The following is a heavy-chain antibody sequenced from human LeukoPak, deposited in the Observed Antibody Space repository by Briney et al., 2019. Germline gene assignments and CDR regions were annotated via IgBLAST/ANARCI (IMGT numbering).Heavy chain of an antibody. D-gene: IGHD4-17*01. CDR2: ISAYNGNT. Sequence: ASVKVSCKAPGYTFTSYGISWVRQAPGQGLEWMGWISAYNGNTNYAQKLQGRVTMTTDTSTSTAYMELRSLRSDDTAVYYCARIEHGDTAFDYWGQGTLVTVSS. J-gene: IGHJ4*02. CDR1: GYTFTSYG. V-gene: IGHV1-18*01. CDR3: ARIEHGDTAFDY.